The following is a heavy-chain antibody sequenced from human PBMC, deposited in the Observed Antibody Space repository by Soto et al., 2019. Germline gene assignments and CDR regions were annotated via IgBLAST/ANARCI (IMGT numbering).Heavy chain of an antibody. CDR1: GGSVSSGSYY. D-gene: IGHD3-22*01. CDR3: ARDSAYYYDSSGILPV. V-gene: IGHV4-61*01. CDR2: IYYSGST. J-gene: IGHJ6*02. Sequence: SETLSLTCTVSGGSVSSGSYYWSWIRQPPGKGLEWIGYIYYSGSTNYNPSLKSRITISVDTSKNQFSLKLSSVTAADTAVYYCARDSAYYYDSSGILPVWGQGTTVTVSS.